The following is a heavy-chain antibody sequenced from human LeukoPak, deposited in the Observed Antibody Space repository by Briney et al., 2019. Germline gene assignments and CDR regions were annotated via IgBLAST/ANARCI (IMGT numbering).Heavy chain of an antibody. CDR2: VKTDGST. J-gene: IGHJ4*02. V-gene: IGHV3-74*01. CDR1: GFTFSSRW. Sequence: GGSLRLSCAVSGFTSGFTFSSRWMHWVRQAPGKGLVGVSLVKTDGSTNYADSVKGRFTVSRDNAKNTLYLQMDSLRVEDTALYFCHPLGYTSNWGQGTLVTVSS. CDR3: HPLGYTSN. D-gene: IGHD6-19*01.